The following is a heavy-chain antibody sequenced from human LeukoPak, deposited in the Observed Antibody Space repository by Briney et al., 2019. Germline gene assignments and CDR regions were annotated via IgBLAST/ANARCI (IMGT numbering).Heavy chain of an antibody. Sequence: PGGSLRLSCAASGFTFSSYAMSWVRQAPGKGLDWVSLIIDDGHTTSYADSVKGRFTISRDNSKNTLFLQMNSLRAEDTAVYYCAKYGGHPLPHYYLDYWGQGTQVTVPS. J-gene: IGHJ4*02. V-gene: IGHV3-23*01. CDR2: IIDDGHTT. D-gene: IGHD3-16*01. CDR1: GFTFSSYA. CDR3: AKYGGHPLPHYYLDY.